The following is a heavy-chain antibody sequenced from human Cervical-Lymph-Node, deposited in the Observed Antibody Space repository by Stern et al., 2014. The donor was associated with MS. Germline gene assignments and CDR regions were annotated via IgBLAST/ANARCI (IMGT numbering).Heavy chain of an antibody. Sequence: VQLLESGAEVRMPGASVKVSCKTSGYTFTKYYMHWVRQVPGQGLEWMGVINPSDGRTSYAQKFRGRVTMTNDTSASTVSMELSGLRYEDTAVYYCARDHDVQWLARRFFDSWGQGTLVTVSS. V-gene: IGHV1-46*01. J-gene: IGHJ4*02. CDR1: GYTFTKYY. D-gene: IGHD6-19*01. CDR3: ARDHDVQWLARRFFDS. CDR2: INPSDGRT.